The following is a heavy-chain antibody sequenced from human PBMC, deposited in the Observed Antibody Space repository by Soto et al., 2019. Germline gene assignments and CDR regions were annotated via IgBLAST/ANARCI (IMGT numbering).Heavy chain of an antibody. CDR1: VGSISSGGYY. Sequence: QVQLQESGPGLVKPSQTLSLTCTVSVGSISSGGYYWSWIRQHPGKGLEWIGSIYYSGRTYYNPCLKSRVTISVDTSKNQFSLKLSSVTAADTAVYYCARDFPNDYGGQRYFEYWGQGTLVTVSS. V-gene: IGHV4-31*03. CDR2: IYYSGRT. D-gene: IGHD4-17*01. J-gene: IGHJ4*02. CDR3: ARDFPNDYGGQRYFEY.